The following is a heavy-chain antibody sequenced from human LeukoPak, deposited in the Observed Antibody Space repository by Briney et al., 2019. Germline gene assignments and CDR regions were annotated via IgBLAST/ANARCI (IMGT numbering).Heavy chain of an antibody. D-gene: IGHD2-2*01. V-gene: IGHV4-59*01. J-gene: IGHJ6*02. CDR1: GGSISSYY. CDR3: ARDRLPSRYNGLDV. Sequence: SETLSLTCTVSGGSISSYYWSWIRQPPGKGLEWIGFISNSGSTNYNPSLKSRVTISVDTSKNHFSLKLTSVTAADTAVYFCARDRLPSRYNGLDVWGQGTTVTVSS. CDR2: ISNSGST.